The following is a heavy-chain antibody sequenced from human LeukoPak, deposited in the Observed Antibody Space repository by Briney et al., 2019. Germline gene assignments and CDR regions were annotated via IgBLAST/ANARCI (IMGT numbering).Heavy chain of an antibody. CDR2: ISAYNGNT. V-gene: IGHV1-18*01. CDR3: ARDRLWFGEENWFDP. CDR1: GYTFTSYG. D-gene: IGHD3-10*01. J-gene: IGHJ5*02. Sequence: GASVKVSCKASGYTFTSYGTSWVRQAPGQGLEWMGWISAYNGNTNYAQKLQGRVTMTTDTSTSTAYMELRSLRSDDTAVYYCARDRLWFGEENWFDPWGQGTLVTVSS.